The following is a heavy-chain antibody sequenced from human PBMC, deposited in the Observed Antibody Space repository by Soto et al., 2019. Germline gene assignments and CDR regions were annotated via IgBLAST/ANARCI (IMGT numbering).Heavy chain of an antibody. CDR1: GGSISSGGYS. Sequence: PSETLSLTCAVSGGSISSGGYSWSWIRQPPGKGLEWIGYIYHSGSTYYNTSLKSRVTISVDRSKNQFSLKLSSVTAADTAVYYCARLAGSSPDYWGQGTLVTVSS. V-gene: IGHV4-30-2*01. CDR3: ARLAGSSPDY. J-gene: IGHJ4*02. D-gene: IGHD6-6*01. CDR2: IYHSGST.